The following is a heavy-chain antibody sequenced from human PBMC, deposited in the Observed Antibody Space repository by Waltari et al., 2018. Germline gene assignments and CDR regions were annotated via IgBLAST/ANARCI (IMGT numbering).Heavy chain of an antibody. CDR3: AREGSNWFDP. CDR2: IYYSGST. CDR1: GGSISSYY. J-gene: IGHJ5*02. Sequence: QVQLQESGPGLVKPSETLSLTCTVSGGSISSYYWSWIRQPPGKGLEWIGYIYYSGSTNYNPSLKSRVTISVDTSKNQFSLKLSSVSAADTAVYYCAREGSNWFDPWGQGTLVTVSS. V-gene: IGHV4-59*01.